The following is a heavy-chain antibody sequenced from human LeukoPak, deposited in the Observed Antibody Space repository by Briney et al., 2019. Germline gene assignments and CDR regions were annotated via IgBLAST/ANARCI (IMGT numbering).Heavy chain of an antibody. Sequence: PTETLSLTCTVSGGSISSSYWSWIRQPPGKALEWIGYVYYSGSTNYNPSLKSRVTISVDTSKNQFSLRLSSVTAADTAVYYCARWRSGFDPWGQGTLVTVSS. V-gene: IGHV4-59*01. J-gene: IGHJ5*02. CDR3: ARWRSGFDP. CDR1: GGSISSSY. CDR2: VYYSGST.